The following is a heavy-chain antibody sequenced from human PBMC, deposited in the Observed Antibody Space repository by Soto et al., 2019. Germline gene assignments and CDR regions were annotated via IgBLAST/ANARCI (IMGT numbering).Heavy chain of an antibody. V-gene: IGHV3-74*01. CDR1: GFNFVSYW. Sequence: EVQLVESGGGLVQPGGSLSLSCAASGFNFVSYWMHWVRQVPGKGLVWVSRIDNPGSDTAYADSVRGRFTISRDNAKNTLYLHVNSLRAEDTAVYYCARDLYPGYFDYWGQGTLVSVSS. J-gene: IGHJ4*02. CDR2: IDNPGSDT. CDR3: ARDLYPGYFDY.